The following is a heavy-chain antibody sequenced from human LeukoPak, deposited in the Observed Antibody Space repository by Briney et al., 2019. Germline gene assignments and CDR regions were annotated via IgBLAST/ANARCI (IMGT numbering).Heavy chain of an antibody. CDR1: GFTFSFYS. V-gene: IGHV3-66*04. J-gene: IGHJ4*02. Sequence: GESLRLSCAASGFTFSFYSMNWVRQAPGKGLEWVSVIYSGGSTYYADSVKGRFTISRDNSKNTLYLQMNSLRAEDTAVYYCARHSGGSGYYSRWGQGTLVTVSS. CDR2: IYSGGST. CDR3: ARHSGGSGYYSR. D-gene: IGHD3-22*01.